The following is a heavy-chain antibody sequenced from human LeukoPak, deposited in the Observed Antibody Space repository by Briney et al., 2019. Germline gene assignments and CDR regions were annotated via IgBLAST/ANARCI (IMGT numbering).Heavy chain of an antibody. Sequence: ASVKVSCKVSGYTFTNYGISWVRQAPGQGLEWMGWISSYNSNTNYAQKLQDRVTMTTDTSTGTAYMELRSLRSDDTAVYYCGRDYRATGIILVFDYWGQGTLVTVPS. J-gene: IGHJ4*02. CDR2: ISSYNSNT. V-gene: IGHV1-18*01. D-gene: IGHD1-26*01. CDR3: GRDYRATGIILVFDY. CDR1: GYTFTNYG.